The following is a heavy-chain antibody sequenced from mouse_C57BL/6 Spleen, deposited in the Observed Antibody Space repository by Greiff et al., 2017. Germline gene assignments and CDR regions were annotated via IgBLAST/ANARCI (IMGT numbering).Heavy chain of an antibody. V-gene: IGHV1-64*01. D-gene: IGHD2-4*01. Sequence: VQLQQPGAELVKPGASVKLSCKASGYTFTSYWMHWVKQRPGQGLEWIGMIHPNSGSTNYKEKFKSKATLTVDKSSSTAYMQLSSLTSEDSAVYYCASLYYDYDGVDYWGQGTTLTVSS. CDR3: ASLYYDYDGVDY. CDR1: GYTFTSYW. CDR2: IHPNSGST. J-gene: IGHJ2*01.